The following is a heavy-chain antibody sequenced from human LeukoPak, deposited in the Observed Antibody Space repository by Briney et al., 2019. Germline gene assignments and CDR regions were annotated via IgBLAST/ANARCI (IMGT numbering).Heavy chain of an antibody. CDR1: GGSFSGYY. Sequence: PSETLSLTCAVYGGSFSGYYWSWIRQPPGKGLEWIGEINHSGSTNYNPSLKSRVTISVDTPKKQFSLKLSSVTAADTAVFYCARGAQQWNYYYYYMDVWGKGTTVTVSS. V-gene: IGHV4-34*01. D-gene: IGHD6-19*01. J-gene: IGHJ6*03. CDR3: ARGAQQWNYYYYYMDV. CDR2: INHSGST.